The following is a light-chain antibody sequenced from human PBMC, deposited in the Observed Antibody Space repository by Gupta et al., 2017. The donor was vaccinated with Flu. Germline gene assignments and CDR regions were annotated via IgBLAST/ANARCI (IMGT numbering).Light chain of an antibody. CDR1: SGSITTNY. J-gene: IGLJ3*02. Sequence: NFMLTQLHSVSESPGKTVTICCTRSSGSITTNYVQWYQQRPGSSPTTVIYEDNQRPSEVPDRFSGSVDCSYTSASLTISELKNEDEDDYCCQSYDSFSSDAVFGGGTRLTVL. V-gene: IGLV6-57*01. CDR3: QSYDSFSSDAV. CDR2: EDN.